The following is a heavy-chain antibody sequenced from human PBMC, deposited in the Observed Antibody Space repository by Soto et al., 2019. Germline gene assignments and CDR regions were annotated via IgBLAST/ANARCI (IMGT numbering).Heavy chain of an antibody. CDR1: GGSISSSSYY. CDR2: IYYSGST. V-gene: IGHV4-39*01. Sequence: QLQLQESGPGLVKPSETLSLTCTVSGGSISSSSYYWGWIRQPPGKGLEWIGSIYYSGSTYCNPSLKSRVTLSVDTAKSQLSLKLSSVTAADTAMYYCARQADMITFGGVIARYFDYWGQGTLVTVSS. J-gene: IGHJ4*02. D-gene: IGHD3-16*02. CDR3: ARQADMITFGGVIARYFDY.